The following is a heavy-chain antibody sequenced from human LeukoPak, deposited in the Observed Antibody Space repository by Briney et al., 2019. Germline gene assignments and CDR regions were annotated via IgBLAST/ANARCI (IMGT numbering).Heavy chain of an antibody. J-gene: IGHJ6*02. CDR1: GFAFSGYS. CDR3: ARDGARGYDMDV. Sequence: GGSLRLSCVASGFAFSGYSMNWVRQAPGKGLEWVSYIAWDTITIYYADSVKGRPTISRDNAKNSLYLHLNSLRDDDTAVYYCARDGARGYDMDVWGQGTTVTVSS. D-gene: IGHD4/OR15-4a*01. V-gene: IGHV3-48*02. CDR2: IAWDTITI.